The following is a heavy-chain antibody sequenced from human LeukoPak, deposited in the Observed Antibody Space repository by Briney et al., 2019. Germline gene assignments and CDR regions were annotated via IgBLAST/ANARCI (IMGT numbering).Heavy chain of an antibody. D-gene: IGHD6-19*01. Sequence: GGSLRLSCAASGFTFSRYWMSWVRQAPGKGLEWVANIKQDGSEKYYVDSVKGRFTISRDNAKNPLYLQMSSLRAEDTAIYYCANGVAGTFDYWGQGTLVTVSS. CDR1: GFTFSRYW. CDR2: IKQDGSEK. J-gene: IGHJ4*02. CDR3: ANGVAGTFDY. V-gene: IGHV3-7*01.